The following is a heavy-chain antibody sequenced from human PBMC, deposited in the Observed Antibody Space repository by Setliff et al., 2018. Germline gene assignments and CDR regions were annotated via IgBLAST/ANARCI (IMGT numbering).Heavy chain of an antibody. J-gene: IGHJ5*02. CDR3: ARDVWGAGTGWFDP. V-gene: IGHV4-4*08. Sequence: LSLTCIVSGVSVSRHYWSWIRQPPGKTLEWIGYIYTGGSTTYNPSLKSRVTLSLDTSKNHLSLNLTSVTAADTAVYYCARDVWGAGTGWFDPWGLGILVTVSA. CDR2: IYTGGST. CDR1: GVSVSRHY. D-gene: IGHD1-1*01.